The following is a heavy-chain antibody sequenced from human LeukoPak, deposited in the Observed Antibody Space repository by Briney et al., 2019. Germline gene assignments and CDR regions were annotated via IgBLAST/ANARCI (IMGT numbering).Heavy chain of an antibody. D-gene: IGHD3-3*01. CDR1: GGSISSSSYY. Sequence: LSLTCTVSGGSISSSSYYWGWIRQPPGKGLEWVSYISSSSDTIYYADSVKGRFTISRDNAKNSLYLQMNSLRAEDTAVYYCARYRLNYDFWSGYWDYWGQGTLVTVSS. V-gene: IGHV3-11*04. J-gene: IGHJ4*02. CDR2: ISSSSDTI. CDR3: ARYRLNYDFWSGYWDY.